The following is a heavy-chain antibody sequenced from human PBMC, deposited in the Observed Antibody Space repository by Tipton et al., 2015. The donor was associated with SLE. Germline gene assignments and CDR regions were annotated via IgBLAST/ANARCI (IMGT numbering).Heavy chain of an antibody. V-gene: IGHV4-61*09. J-gene: IGHJ4*02. CDR1: GGSISSGSYY. Sequence: TLSLTCTVSGGSISSGSYYWSWIRQPAGKGLEWIGYIYTSGSTNYNPSLKSRVTISVDTSKNQFSLKLSSVTAADTAVYYCARDRSSGWYGSDYWDQGTLVTVSS. D-gene: IGHD6-19*01. CDR3: ARDRSSGWYGSDY. CDR2: IYTSGST.